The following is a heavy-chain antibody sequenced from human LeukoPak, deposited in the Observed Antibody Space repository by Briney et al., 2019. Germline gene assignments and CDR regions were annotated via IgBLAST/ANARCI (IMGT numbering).Heavy chain of an antibody. Sequence: GGSLRLSCAAPGFSFSNYIMNWVRQAPGKGLEWVSSISSNSGYIYYADSVKGRFTISRDNAKNSLYLQMNSLRTEDTALYYCAKGTYYYDSSGYIGYYYGMDVWGQGTTVTVSS. CDR1: GFSFSNYI. J-gene: IGHJ6*02. V-gene: IGHV3-21*04. CDR2: ISSNSGYI. D-gene: IGHD3-22*01. CDR3: AKGTYYYDSSGYIGYYYGMDV.